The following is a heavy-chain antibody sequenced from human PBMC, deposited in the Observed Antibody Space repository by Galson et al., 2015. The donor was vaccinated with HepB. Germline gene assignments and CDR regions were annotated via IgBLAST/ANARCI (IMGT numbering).Heavy chain of an antibody. CDR1: GFTFSDYY. D-gene: IGHD3-22*01. Sequence: LRLSCAASGFTFSDYYMSWIRQPPGKGLEWIGEINHSGSTNYNPSLKSRVTISVDTSKNQFSLKLSSVTAADTAVYYCARGRVTTIVVVNYYYYYMDVWGKGTTGTVPS. CDR2: INHSGST. V-gene: IGHV4-34*01. J-gene: IGHJ6*03. CDR3: ARGRVTTIVVVNYYYYYMDV.